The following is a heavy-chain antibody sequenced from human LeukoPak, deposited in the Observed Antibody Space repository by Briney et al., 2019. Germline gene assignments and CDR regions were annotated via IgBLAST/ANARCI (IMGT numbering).Heavy chain of an antibody. Sequence: PGGSLRLSCAASGFTISSYGMHWVRQAPGKGLEWVAVISYDGSNKYYADSVKGRFTISRDNSKNTLYLQMNSLRAEDTAVYYCAKGGRGYSGYEDYMDVWGKGTTVTVSS. V-gene: IGHV3-30*18. D-gene: IGHD5-12*01. CDR3: AKGGRGYSGYEDYMDV. CDR1: GFTISSYG. J-gene: IGHJ6*03. CDR2: ISYDGSNK.